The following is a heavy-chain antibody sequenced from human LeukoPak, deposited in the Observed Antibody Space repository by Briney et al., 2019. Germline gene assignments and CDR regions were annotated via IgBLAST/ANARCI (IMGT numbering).Heavy chain of an antibody. V-gene: IGHV1-69*04. Sequence: SVKVSCKASGGTFSSYAISWVRQAPGQGLEWMGRIIPILGIANYAQKFQGRVTITADKSTSIAYMELSSLRSEDTAVYYCASEINTSYYYYGMDVWGQGTTVTVSS. CDR3: ASEINTSYYYYGMDV. CDR2: IIPILGIA. J-gene: IGHJ6*02. CDR1: GGTFSSYA. D-gene: IGHD2-2*02.